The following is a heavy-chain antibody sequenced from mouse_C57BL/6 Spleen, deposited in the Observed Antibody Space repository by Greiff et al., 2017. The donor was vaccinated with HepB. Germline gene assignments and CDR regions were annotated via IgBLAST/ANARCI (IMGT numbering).Heavy chain of an antibody. V-gene: IGHV10-3*01. D-gene: IGHD2-2*01. CDR2: IRSKSSNYAT. Sequence: EVQLVESGGGLVQPKGSLKLSCAASGFTFNTYAMHWVRQAPGKGLEWVARIRSKSSNYATYYADSVKDRFTISRDDSQSMLYLQMNNLKTEDTAMYYCVREGVYYGNDEWAMDYWGQGTSVTVSS. J-gene: IGHJ4*01. CDR3: VREGVYYGNDEWAMDY. CDR1: GFTFNTYA.